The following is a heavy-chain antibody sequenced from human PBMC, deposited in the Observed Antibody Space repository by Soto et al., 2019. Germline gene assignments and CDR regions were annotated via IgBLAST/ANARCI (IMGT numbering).Heavy chain of an antibody. D-gene: IGHD1-20*01. CDR1: GDSIRSPTYY. J-gene: IGHJ1*01. Sequence: QLQLQESGPGLVKPSETLSLTCTVSGDSIRSPTYYWGWIRQPPGKGLEWIGSMYYSGSTYYNPSLKGRVNISVDMSNNQFSLKLSSVTAADTAVYYCATHNWNLDPWGQGTLVIVSS. V-gene: IGHV4-39*01. CDR2: MYYSGST. CDR3: ATHNWNLDP.